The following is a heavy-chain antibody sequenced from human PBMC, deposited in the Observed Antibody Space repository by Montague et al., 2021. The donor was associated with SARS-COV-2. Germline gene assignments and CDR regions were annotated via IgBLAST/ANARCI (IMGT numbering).Heavy chain of an antibody. CDR3: ARGLDYQDSSGYSYLRH. Sequence: SLRLSCAASGFTFSNYVMAWVRQVPGKGLEWVTAISGSGGSTYYADSVKGRSTVSRDSSKNTVYLQMNSLRVDDTAVYFCARGLDYQDSSGYSYLRHWGQGTLVTVS. J-gene: IGHJ1*01. V-gene: IGHV3-23*01. CDR1: GFTFSNYV. CDR2: ISGSGGST. D-gene: IGHD3-22*01.